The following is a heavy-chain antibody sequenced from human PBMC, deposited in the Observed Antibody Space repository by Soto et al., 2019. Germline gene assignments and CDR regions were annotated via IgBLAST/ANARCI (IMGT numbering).Heavy chain of an antibody. CDR2: INHSGST. CDR3: AGRNPRDIVVVVAAQYYFDY. CDR1: GGSFSGYY. D-gene: IGHD2-15*01. J-gene: IGHJ4*02. Sequence: SETLSLTCAVYGGSFSGYYWTWIRQPPGTGLEWIGEINHSGSTNYNPSLKSRVTISVDTSKNQFSLKLSSVTAADTAVYYCAGRNPRDIVVVVAAQYYFDYWGQGALVTVSS. V-gene: IGHV4-34*01.